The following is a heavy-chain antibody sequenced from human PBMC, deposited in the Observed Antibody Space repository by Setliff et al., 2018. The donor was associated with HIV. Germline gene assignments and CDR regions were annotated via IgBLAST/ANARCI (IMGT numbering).Heavy chain of an antibody. V-gene: IGHV1-3*04. CDR2: INTANGNT. J-gene: IGHJ4*02. D-gene: IGHD6-13*01. CDR1: GYKLTNYA. Sequence: ASVMVSCKASGYKLTNYAVHWVRQAPGQRLEWMGWINTANGNTIYSQKFQGRVTTTRDTSASTAYMDLSSLRSEDTAVYYCARDDGRSWLIDYWGQGTQVTVSS. CDR3: ARDDGRSWLIDY.